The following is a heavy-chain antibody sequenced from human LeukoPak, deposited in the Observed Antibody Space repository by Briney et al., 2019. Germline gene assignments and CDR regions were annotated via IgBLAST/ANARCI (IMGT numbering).Heavy chain of an antibody. CDR1: GYTFTGYY. D-gene: IGHD4-17*01. CDR3: AESNYGDYLFDY. V-gene: IGHV1-2*02. Sequence: ASVKVSCKASGYTFTGYYMHWVRQAPGQGLEWMGWINPNSGGTNYAQKFQGRVTMTRDTSISTAYMGLSRLRSDDTAVYYCAESNYGDYLFDYWGQGTLVTVSS. J-gene: IGHJ4*02. CDR2: INPNSGGT.